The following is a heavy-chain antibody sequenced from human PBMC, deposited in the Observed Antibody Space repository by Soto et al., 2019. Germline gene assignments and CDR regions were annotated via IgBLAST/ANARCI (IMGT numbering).Heavy chain of an antibody. J-gene: IGHJ6*02. V-gene: IGHV3-9*01. Sequence: EVQLVESGGGLVQPGRSLRLSCAASGFTFDDYAMHWVRQAPGKGLEWVSGISWNSGSIGYADSVKGRFTISRDNPKISLYLQMNSLRAEDTALYYCAKDLLLFGVVSSPFYGMDVWGQGTTVTVSS. CDR2: ISWNSGSI. D-gene: IGHD3-3*01. CDR1: GFTFDDYA. CDR3: AKDLLLFGVVSSPFYGMDV.